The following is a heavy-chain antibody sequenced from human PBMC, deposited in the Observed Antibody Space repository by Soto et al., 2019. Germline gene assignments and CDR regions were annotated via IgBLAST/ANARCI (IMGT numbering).Heavy chain of an antibody. CDR2: MNPNSGNA. V-gene: IGHV1-8*01. Sequence: QVQLVQSGAEVKKPGASVRVSCKASGYTFTSYDISWVRQATGQGLEWMGWMNPNSGNAGYAQKFQGRVTMTRNTTISTADMELSSRRSDDTAVYYCARVLFEHSSSSVNWCDPWGQGTLGTVSS. CDR1: GYTFTSYD. D-gene: IGHD6-6*01. J-gene: IGHJ5*02. CDR3: ARVLFEHSSSSVNWCDP.